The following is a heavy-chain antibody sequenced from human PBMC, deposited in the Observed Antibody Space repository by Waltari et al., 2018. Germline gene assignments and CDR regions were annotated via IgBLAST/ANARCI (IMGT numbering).Heavy chain of an antibody. CDR2: INWSGDNA. Sequence: EVQLVESGGSVVRPGGSLRLSCVASGFIFDDYGLTWVRQVPGKGVELVSGINWSGDNAGYADSVKGRFTVSRDNAKNSLYLEMNSLRAEDTALYHCARNFGTGYFYYGMDVWGQGTTVTVSS. CDR3: ARNFGTGYFYYGMDV. J-gene: IGHJ6*02. D-gene: IGHD2-15*01. V-gene: IGHV3-20*01. CDR1: GFIFDDYG.